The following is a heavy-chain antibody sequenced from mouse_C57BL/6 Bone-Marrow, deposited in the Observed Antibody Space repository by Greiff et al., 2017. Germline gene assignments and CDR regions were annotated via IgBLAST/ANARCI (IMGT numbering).Heavy chain of an antibody. CDR2: IDPETGGT. Sequence: VQLQQSGAELVRPGASVTLSCKASGYTFTDYEMHWVKQTPVHGLEWIGAIDPETGGTAYNQKFKGKAILTADKSSSTAYMELRSLTSEDSAVYYCTRRIYYGSSQGDYWGQGTTLTVSS. V-gene: IGHV1-15*01. J-gene: IGHJ2*01. D-gene: IGHD1-1*01. CDR3: TRRIYYGSSQGDY. CDR1: GYTFTDYE.